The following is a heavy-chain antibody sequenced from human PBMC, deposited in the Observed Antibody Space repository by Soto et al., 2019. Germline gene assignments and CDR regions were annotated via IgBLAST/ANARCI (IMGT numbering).Heavy chain of an antibody. CDR3: ARQGYCSTTACYAVNY. D-gene: IGHD2-2*01. CDR2: IYPGDSNT. V-gene: IGHV5-51*01. J-gene: IGHJ4*02. Sequence: PGESLKISCKGSGYTFTSYWIGWVRQMPGKGLEWMGIIYPGDSNTRYSPSFQGQVTISADKSISTAYLQWSSLKATDTAMYSCARQGYCSTTACYAVNYWGQGTLVTAPQ. CDR1: GYTFTSYW.